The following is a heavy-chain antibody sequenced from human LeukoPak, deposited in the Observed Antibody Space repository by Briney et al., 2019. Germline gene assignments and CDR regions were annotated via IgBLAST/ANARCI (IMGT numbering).Heavy chain of an antibody. D-gene: IGHD6-13*01. CDR2: INHSGST. V-gene: IGHV4-34*01. CDR3: ARALAAAELDY. Sequence: SETLSLTCAVYGGSFSGYYWSWIRQSPGKGLEWIGEINHSGSTNYSPSLKSRVTISVDTSKNQFSLKLSSVTAADTAVYYCARALAAAELDYWGQGTLVTVSS. J-gene: IGHJ4*02. CDR1: GGSFSGYY.